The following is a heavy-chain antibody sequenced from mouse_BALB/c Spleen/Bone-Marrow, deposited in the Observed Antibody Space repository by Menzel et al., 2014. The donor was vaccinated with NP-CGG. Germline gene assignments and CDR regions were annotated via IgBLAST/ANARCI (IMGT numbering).Heavy chain of an antibody. D-gene: IGHD1-2*01. CDR2: SRNKANDHTT. Sequence: EVNVVESGGGLVQPGGSLRLSRATSGFTFSDFYMERVRQPPGKRLEWIAASRNKANDHTTEYSASVKGRSIVSRDTSQSILYLQMNALRAEDTAIYYCARDYYGYDYWGQGTTLTVSS. V-gene: IGHV7-1*02. CDR1: GFTFSDFY. J-gene: IGHJ2*01. CDR3: ARDYYGYDY.